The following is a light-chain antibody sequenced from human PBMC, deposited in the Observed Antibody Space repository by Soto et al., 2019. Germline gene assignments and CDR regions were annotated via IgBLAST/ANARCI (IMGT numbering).Light chain of an antibody. CDR1: QSVSSY. CDR3: QQRRYWPVT. Sequence: EIVLTQSPATLSMSPGERATLSCRASQSVSSYFAWYQQKPGQAPRLLIYDASNRATGVPARFSGSGSGTDFTLTISSLEPEDFAVYYCQQRRYWPVTFGQGTTVDI. J-gene: IGKJ1*01. CDR2: DAS. V-gene: IGKV3-11*01.